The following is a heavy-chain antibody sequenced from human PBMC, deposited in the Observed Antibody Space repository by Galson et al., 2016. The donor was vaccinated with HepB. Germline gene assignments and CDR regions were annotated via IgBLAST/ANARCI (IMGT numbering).Heavy chain of an antibody. CDR3: AGVGFWFGENGVDV. CDR2: MYYSVKST. J-gene: IGHJ6*02. CDR1: GDSVSRGGYR. D-gene: IGHD3-10*01. V-gene: IGHV4-31*03. Sequence: TLSLTCTVSGDSVSRGGYRWSWIRQHPGKGLEWIGYMYYSVKSTDFSPSLKSRATISVDTSKNQFSLNLRSVTAAEPAVYYCAGVGFWFGENGVDVWGQGTTVTVSS.